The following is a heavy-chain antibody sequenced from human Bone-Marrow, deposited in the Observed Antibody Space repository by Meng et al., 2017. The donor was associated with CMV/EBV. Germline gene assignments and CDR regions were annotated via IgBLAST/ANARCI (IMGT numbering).Heavy chain of an antibody. Sequence: SVKVSCKASGYTFTGYYMHWVRQAPGQGLEWMGWIIPIFGTANYAQKFQGRVTITTDESTSTAYMELSSLRSEDTAVYYCARGGSLDAFDIWGQGTMVTVSS. J-gene: IGHJ3*02. CDR2: IIPIFGTA. V-gene: IGHV1-69*05. CDR3: ARGGSLDAFDI. D-gene: IGHD1-26*01. CDR1: GYTFTGYY.